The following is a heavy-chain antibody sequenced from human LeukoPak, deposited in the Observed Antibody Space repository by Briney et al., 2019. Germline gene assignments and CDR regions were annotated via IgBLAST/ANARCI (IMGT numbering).Heavy chain of an antibody. CDR2: MNPNSGNT. V-gene: IGHV1-8*01. D-gene: IGHD5-12*01. Sequence: ASVKVSCKASGYTFTSYDINWVRQATGQGLEWMGWMNPNSGNTGYAQKFQGRVTMTRNTSISTAYMELSSLRSEDTAVYYCARGWSGYDWRGGAQTFDYRGQGTLVTVSS. CDR3: ARGWSGYDWRGGAQTFDY. J-gene: IGHJ4*02. CDR1: GYTFTSYD.